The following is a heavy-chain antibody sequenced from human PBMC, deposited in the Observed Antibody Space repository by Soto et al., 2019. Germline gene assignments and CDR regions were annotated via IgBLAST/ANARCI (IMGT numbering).Heavy chain of an antibody. CDR1: GGSFSSGGYY. D-gene: IGHD3-10*01. J-gene: IGHJ4*02. CDR2: IYYSGST. V-gene: IGHV4-31*03. Sequence: QVQLQESGPGLVKPSQTLSLTCTVSGGSFSSGGYYWSWLRQHPGKGLEWIGYIYYSGSTYYNPSLKRRVTISLDASNNQFALKLSSVTAVDTAVYYCARGVYGLCFGDLWVEIYYWGQGTLVTVSS. CDR3: ARGVYGLCFGDLWVEIYY.